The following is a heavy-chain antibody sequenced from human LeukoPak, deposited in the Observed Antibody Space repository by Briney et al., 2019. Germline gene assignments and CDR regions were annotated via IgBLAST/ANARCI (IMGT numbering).Heavy chain of an antibody. V-gene: IGHV3-48*04. CDR1: GFTFSSYS. CDR2: ISSSSSTI. D-gene: IGHD2-15*01. CDR3: ARVKWGCSGGSCYPLYYFDY. J-gene: IGHJ4*02. Sequence: GGSLRLSCVASGFTFSSYSMSWVRQAPGKGLEWVSYISSSSSTIYYADSVKGRFSVSRDNAKNSLYLQMNSLRAEDTAVYYCARVKWGCSGGSCYPLYYFDYWGQGTLVTVSS.